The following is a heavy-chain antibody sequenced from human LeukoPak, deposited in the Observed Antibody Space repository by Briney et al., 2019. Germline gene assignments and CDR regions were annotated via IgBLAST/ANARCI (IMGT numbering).Heavy chain of an antibody. J-gene: IGHJ4*02. CDR2: ISYDGSNK. D-gene: IGHD4-17*01. Sequence: GGSLRLSCAASGFTFSSYGMHWVRQAPGKGLEWVALISYDGSNKYYADSVKGRFTISRENSKNTLYLQMNSLRAEDTAVYYCAKDQWYGDYGVFGYWGQGTLVTVSS. V-gene: IGHV3-30*18. CDR1: GFTFSSYG. CDR3: AKDQWYGDYGVFGY.